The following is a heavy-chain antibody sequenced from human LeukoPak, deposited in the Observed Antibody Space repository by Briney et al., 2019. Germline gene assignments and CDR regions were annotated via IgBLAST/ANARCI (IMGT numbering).Heavy chain of an antibody. V-gene: IGHV4-4*07. CDR1: GGPISSYY. CDR2: IYTSGST. D-gene: IGHD5-18*01. CDR3: ARSAAMVDYYYYGMDV. Sequence: SETLSLTCTVSGGPISSYYWSWIRQPAGKGLEWIGRIYTSGSTNYNPSLKSRVTMSVDTSKNQFSLKLSSVTAADTAVYYCARSAAMVDYYYYGMDVWGQGTTVTVSS. J-gene: IGHJ6*02.